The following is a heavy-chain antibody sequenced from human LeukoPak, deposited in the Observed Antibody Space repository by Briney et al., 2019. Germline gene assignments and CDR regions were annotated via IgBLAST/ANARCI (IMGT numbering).Heavy chain of an antibody. CDR3: ARGQSTSSYTYYYYYYMDV. CDR1: GFTFSSYG. CDR2: IGYDGSNK. J-gene: IGHJ6*03. Sequence: GGSLRLSCAASGFTFSSYGMHWVRQAPGKGLEWVAFIGYDGSNKYYADSVKGRFTISRDNSKNTLYLQMNSLRAEDTAVYYCARGQSTSSYTYYYYYYMDVWGKGTTVTVSS. V-gene: IGHV3-30*02. D-gene: IGHD2-2*01.